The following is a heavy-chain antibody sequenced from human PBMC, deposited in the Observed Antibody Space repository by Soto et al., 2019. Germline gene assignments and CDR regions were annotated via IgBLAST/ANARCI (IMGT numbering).Heavy chain of an antibody. CDR2: INWNGGST. V-gene: IGHV3-20*04. J-gene: IGHJ4*02. CDR3: ARSASSSWSYFEY. CDR1: GFTFDDHG. D-gene: IGHD6-13*01. Sequence: PGGSLRLSCAASGFTFDDHGMSWVRQAPGKWLEWVSGINWNGGSTRYADSVKGRFTISRDNAKNSLYLQINSLRAEDTALYYCARSASSSWSYFEYWGQGTVVTVSS.